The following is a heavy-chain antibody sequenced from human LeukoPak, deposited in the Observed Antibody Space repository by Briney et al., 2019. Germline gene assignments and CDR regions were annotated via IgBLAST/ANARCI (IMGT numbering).Heavy chain of an antibody. CDR1: GGSISSYY. CDR3: AGRGSSWNYYYYGMDV. Sequence: SETLSLTCTVSGGSISSYYWSWIRQPPGKGLEWIGYIYYSGSTNYNPPLKSRVTISVDTSKNQFSLKLSSVTAADTAVYYCAGRGSSWNYYYYGMDVWGQGTTVTVSS. V-gene: IGHV4-59*01. D-gene: IGHD6-13*01. CDR2: IYYSGST. J-gene: IGHJ6*02.